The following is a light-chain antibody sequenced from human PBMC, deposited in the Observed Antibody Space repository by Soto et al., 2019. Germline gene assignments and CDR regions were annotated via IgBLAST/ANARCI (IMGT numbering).Light chain of an antibody. V-gene: IGKV1-33*01. Sequence: DIQMTQSPSSLSASVGDRVTITCQASQDISNYLNWYQQKPGKAPKLLIYDASNLETGVPSSFSGSGSGTDFTFTISSLQPEDIATYYCQQYDNLPSWTFGQGTKVEIK. J-gene: IGKJ1*01. CDR2: DAS. CDR1: QDISNY. CDR3: QQYDNLPSWT.